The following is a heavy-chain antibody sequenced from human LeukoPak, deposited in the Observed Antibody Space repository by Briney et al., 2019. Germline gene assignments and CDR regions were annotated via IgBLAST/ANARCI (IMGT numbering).Heavy chain of an antibody. CDR3: ARGRLGAITMIVVVTPGYYFDY. V-gene: IGHV4-34*01. CDR1: GGSFSGYY. Sequence: SETLSLTCAVYGGSFSGYYWSWIRQPPGKGLEWIGEINHSGSTNYNPSLKSRVTISVDTSKNQFSLKLSSVTAADTAVYYCARGRLGAITMIVVVTPGYYFDYWRQGTLVTVCS. D-gene: IGHD3-22*01. J-gene: IGHJ4*02. CDR2: INHSGST.